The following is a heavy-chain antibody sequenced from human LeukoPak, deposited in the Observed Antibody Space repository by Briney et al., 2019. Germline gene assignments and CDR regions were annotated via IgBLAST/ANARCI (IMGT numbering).Heavy chain of an antibody. D-gene: IGHD1-26*01. Sequence: PSETLSLTCTVSGGSISTYYWSWIRQPPGNGLEWIGYIYYSGSTIYNPSLQSRVTISVDTSKKQFSLKLSSVTAADTAVYYCARDVSGYSGSYWRVHGHDAFDIWGQGTMVTVSS. V-gene: IGHV4-59*12. CDR2: IYYSGST. CDR1: GGSISTYY. J-gene: IGHJ3*02. CDR3: ARDVSGYSGSYWRVHGHDAFDI.